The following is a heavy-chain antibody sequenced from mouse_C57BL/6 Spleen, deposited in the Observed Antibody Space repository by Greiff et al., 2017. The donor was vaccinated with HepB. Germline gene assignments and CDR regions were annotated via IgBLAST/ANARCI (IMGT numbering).Heavy chain of an antibody. CDR3: ARGDYSYGSSYWFAY. V-gene: IGHV5-16*01. J-gene: IGHJ3*01. CDR2: INYDGSST. CDR1: GFTFSDYY. D-gene: IGHD1-1*01. Sequence: EVKLMESEGGLVQPGSSMKLSCTASGFTFSDYYMAWVRQVPEKGLEWVANINYDGSSTYYLDSLKSRFIISRDNAKNILYLQMSSLKSEDTATYYFARGDYSYGSSYWFAYWGQGTLVTVSA.